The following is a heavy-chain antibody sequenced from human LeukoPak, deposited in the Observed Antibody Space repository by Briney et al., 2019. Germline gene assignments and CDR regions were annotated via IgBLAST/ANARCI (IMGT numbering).Heavy chain of an antibody. V-gene: IGHV3-33*01. J-gene: IGHJ4*02. CDR2: IWYDGSNK. CDR1: GFTFSSYG. Sequence: GGSLRLSCAASGFTFSSYGMHWVRQAPGKGLEWVAVIWYDGSNKYYADSVKGRFTISRDNSKNTLYLQMNSLRAEDTAVYYCATDGYYYGSGSYYGYWGQGTLVTVSS. D-gene: IGHD3-10*01. CDR3: ATDGYYYGSGSYYGY.